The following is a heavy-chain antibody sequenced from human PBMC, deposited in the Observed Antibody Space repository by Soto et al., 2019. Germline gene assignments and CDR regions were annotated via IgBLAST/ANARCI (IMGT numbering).Heavy chain of an antibody. D-gene: IGHD1-7*01. CDR2: SSATGAGT. CDR1: GFTFSSYG. J-gene: IGHJ4*02. Sequence: VQLLESGGGLVQPGGSLRLSCAASGFTFSSYGMTWVRQAPGKGLEGVSFSSATGAGTYYADSVKGRFTISRDNSTNALYLQMTSLRADDTAVYYCAKDRRAGGNYGFYSDLWGQGALVIVSS. V-gene: IGHV3-23*01. CDR3: AKDRRAGGNYGFYSDL.